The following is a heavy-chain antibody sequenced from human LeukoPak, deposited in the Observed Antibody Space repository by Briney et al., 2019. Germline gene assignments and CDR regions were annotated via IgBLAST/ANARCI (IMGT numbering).Heavy chain of an antibody. V-gene: IGHV4-61*01. D-gene: IGHD3-3*01. J-gene: IGHJ4*02. CDR1: GYSLSSAYF. CDR3: ARAHTIFGVV. Sequence: SETLSLTCIVSGYSLSSAYFWGWIRQPPGKGLEWIGYIYYSGSTNYNPSLKSRVTISVDTSKNQFSLKLSSVTAADTAVYYCARAHTIFGVVWGQGTLVTVSS. CDR2: IYYSGST.